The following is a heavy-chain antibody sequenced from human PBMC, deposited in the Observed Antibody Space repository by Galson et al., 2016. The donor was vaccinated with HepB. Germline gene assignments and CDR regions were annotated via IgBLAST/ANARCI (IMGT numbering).Heavy chain of an antibody. V-gene: IGHV3-7*02. J-gene: IGHJ4*02. CDR3: RIGTTGIDY. CDR2: IKQDGSEK. D-gene: IGHD1/OR15-1a*01. Sequence: QAPGKGLEWVANIKQDGSEKYYADSVKGRFTISRDNAKNTLYLQMNSLGAEDTAVYYCRIGTTGIDYWGQGTLVTVSS.